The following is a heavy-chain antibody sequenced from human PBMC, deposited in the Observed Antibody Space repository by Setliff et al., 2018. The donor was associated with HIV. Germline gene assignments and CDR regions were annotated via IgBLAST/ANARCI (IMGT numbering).Heavy chain of an antibody. CDR2: IYGSGST. Sequence: PSETLSLTCTVSGGSIRSCYWSWIRQPAGKGLEWIGRIYGSGSTNYNPSLESRVTMSVDMSKNQFSLNLNSVTASETAVYYCARHRYRFGIDSWGQGALVTVSS. V-gene: IGHV4-4*07. D-gene: IGHD3-16*01. J-gene: IGHJ5*01. CDR3: ARHRYRFGIDS. CDR1: GGSIRSCY.